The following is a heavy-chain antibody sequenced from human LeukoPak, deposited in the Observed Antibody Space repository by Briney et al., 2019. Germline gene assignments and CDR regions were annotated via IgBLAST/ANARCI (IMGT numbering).Heavy chain of an antibody. CDR2: INAGNGNT. V-gene: IGHV1-3*03. CDR1: GYTFTTYA. Sequence: ASVKVSCKASGYTFTTYAIHWVRQAPGQRLERMGWINAGNGNTKYSQEFQGRVTITRDTSASTVYMELSSLRSEDMAVYYCARSATGMRFDPWGQGTLVTVSS. D-gene: IGHD6-13*01. J-gene: IGHJ5*02. CDR3: ARSATGMRFDP.